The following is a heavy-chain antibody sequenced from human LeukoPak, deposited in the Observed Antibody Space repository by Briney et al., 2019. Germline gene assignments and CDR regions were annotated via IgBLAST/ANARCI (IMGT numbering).Heavy chain of an antibody. J-gene: IGHJ4*02. V-gene: IGHV4-34*01. Sequence: SSETLSFTSAVYSGNFSDYHWSWLRQPPGKGLEWIGEINHSGGTNYNPSLKSRVTISVDTSKNQFSLKLSSVTAADTAVYYCARGAGAGYNLEPFDNWGQGTLVTVSS. D-gene: IGHD5-24*01. CDR2: INHSGGT. CDR3: ARGAGAGYNLEPFDN. CDR1: SGNFSDYH.